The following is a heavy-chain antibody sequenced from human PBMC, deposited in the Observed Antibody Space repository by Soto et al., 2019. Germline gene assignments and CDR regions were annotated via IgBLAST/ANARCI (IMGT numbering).Heavy chain of an antibody. CDR2: IIPIFGTV. Sequence: GASVKVSCKASGGTFSSYAISWVRQAPGQGLEWMGGIIPIFGTVNYAQKFQGRVTITADESTSTAYMELSSLRSEDTAVYYCARDSGGYCSGGSCYSWFDPWGQGTLVTVSS. CDR1: GGTFSSYA. V-gene: IGHV1-69*13. J-gene: IGHJ5*02. D-gene: IGHD2-15*01. CDR3: ARDSGGYCSGGSCYSWFDP.